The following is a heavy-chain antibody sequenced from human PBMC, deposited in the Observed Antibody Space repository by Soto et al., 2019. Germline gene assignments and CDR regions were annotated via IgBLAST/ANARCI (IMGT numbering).Heavy chain of an antibody. CDR1: DGSMNSDSSY. V-gene: IGHV4-39*01. J-gene: IGHJ4*02. Sequence: QLQLQESGPGLVKPSETLSLTCRVSDGSMNSDSSYWGWIRQPPGKVLEWIGVINHSGSTYHNLSLKGRVTMSVDASRNQFSLKLTSMTAADTAVYYCARLGGYVSVGYYYLWDSWGQGTLVTVSS. D-gene: IGHD3-22*01. CDR2: INHSGST. CDR3: ARLGGYVSVGYYYLWDS.